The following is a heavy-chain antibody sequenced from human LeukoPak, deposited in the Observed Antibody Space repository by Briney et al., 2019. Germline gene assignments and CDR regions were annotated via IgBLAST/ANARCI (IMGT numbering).Heavy chain of an antibody. Sequence: QPGGSLRLSCAASGFTFSNYWMTWVRQAPGKGLEWVAHINQDGSKEYYMDSVKARFTISRDNAKNSLSLQMNSLRAEDTAVYYCVRDGGVSGCDLLDYWGQGTLVTVSS. CDR1: GFTFSNYW. V-gene: IGHV3-7*01. CDR2: INQDGSKE. D-gene: IGHD5-12*01. J-gene: IGHJ4*02. CDR3: VRDGGVSGCDLLDY.